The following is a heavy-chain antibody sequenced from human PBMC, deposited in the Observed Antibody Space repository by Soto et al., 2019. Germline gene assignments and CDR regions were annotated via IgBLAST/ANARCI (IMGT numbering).Heavy chain of an antibody. D-gene: IGHD1-26*01. Sequence: GGSLRLSCAASGFTFSSYAMSWVRQAPGKGLEWVSAISGSGGSTYYADSVKGRFTISRDNSKNTLYLQMNSLRAEDTAVYYCAKVHEVEMATRHAFDIWGQGTMVTVSS. CDR1: GFTFSSYA. V-gene: IGHV3-23*01. J-gene: IGHJ3*02. CDR2: ISGSGGST. CDR3: AKVHEVEMATRHAFDI.